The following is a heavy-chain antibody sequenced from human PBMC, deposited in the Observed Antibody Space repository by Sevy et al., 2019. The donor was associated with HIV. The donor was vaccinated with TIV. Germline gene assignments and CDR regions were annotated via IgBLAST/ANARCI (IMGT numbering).Heavy chain of an antibody. V-gene: IGHV1-2*02. CDR1: GYTFTGYY. J-gene: IGHJ4*02. D-gene: IGHD4-4*01. CDR3: ASEGPPTTPKVRPFDY. CDR2: INPNSGGT. Sequence: ASVKVSCKASGYTFTGYYMHWVRQAPGQGLEWMGWINPNSGGTNYAQKFQGRVTMTRHTSISTAYMELSRLRSDDTAVYYCASEGPPTTPKVRPFDYWGQGTLVTVSS.